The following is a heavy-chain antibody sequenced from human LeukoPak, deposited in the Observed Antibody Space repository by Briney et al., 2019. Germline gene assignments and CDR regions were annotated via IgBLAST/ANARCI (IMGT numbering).Heavy chain of an antibody. CDR1: GYTFTSYG. CDR3: ARGVHDYGGNYYFDY. V-gene: IGHV1-8*02. J-gene: IGHJ4*02. D-gene: IGHD4-23*01. CDR2: MNPNSGNT. Sequence: ASVKVSCKASGYTFTSYGINWVRQATGQGLEWMGWMNPNSGNTGYAQKFQGRVTMTRDTSISTAYMELNSLRSEDTAVYFCARGVHDYGGNYYFDYWGQGTLVTVSS.